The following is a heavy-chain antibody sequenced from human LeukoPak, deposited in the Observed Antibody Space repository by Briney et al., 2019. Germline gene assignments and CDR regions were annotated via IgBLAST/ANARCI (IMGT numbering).Heavy chain of an antibody. D-gene: IGHD5-12*01. CDR1: GLTFSSYG. V-gene: IGHV3-23*01. Sequence: GGSLRLSCVASGLTFSSYGMSWVRQAPGKGLECVSAIGGSDGNTYYADSLKGRFTISRDNSKNTLYLQMNSLRAEDTAIYYCAKVRRRLGDAFHVWGHGTVVTVSS. CDR2: IGGSDGNT. J-gene: IGHJ3*01. CDR3: AKVRRRLGDAFHV.